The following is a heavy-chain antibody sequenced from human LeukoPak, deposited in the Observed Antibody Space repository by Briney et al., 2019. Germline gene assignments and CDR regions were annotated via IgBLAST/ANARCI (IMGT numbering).Heavy chain of an antibody. CDR3: ARGLAITTFLDH. V-gene: IGHV3-30-3*01. D-gene: IGHD3-22*01. Sequence: GGSLRLSCAASGFTFSSYAMHWVRQAPGKGLEWVAVISFDGDNKYYTDSVKGRFTISRDNSKNTLYLQMNSLRLEDTAAYHCARGLAITTFLDHWGQGTLVTVSS. CDR1: GFTFSSYA. CDR2: ISFDGDNK. J-gene: IGHJ4*02.